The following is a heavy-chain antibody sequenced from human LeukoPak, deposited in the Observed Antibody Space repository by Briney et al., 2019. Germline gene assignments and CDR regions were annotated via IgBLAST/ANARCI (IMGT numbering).Heavy chain of an antibody. V-gene: IGHV3-48*03. J-gene: IGHJ6*03. D-gene: IGHD6-25*01. CDR2: ISASGTLT. Sequence: GGSLRLSCAASGFTFSSYEMNWVRQAPGEGLEWVSYISASGTLTHYADSVEGRFTISRDNAKNSLYLQMNSLRGEDTGVYYCARDGTPIYNSGWDYMAVGGRETTVTTSS. CDR1: GFTFSSYE. CDR3: ARDGTPIYNSGWDYMAV.